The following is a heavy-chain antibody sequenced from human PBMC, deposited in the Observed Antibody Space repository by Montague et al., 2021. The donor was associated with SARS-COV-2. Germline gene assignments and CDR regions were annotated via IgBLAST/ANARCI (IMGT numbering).Heavy chain of an antibody. CDR2: IYFSGGT. D-gene: IGHD3-10*01. V-gene: IGHV4-59*01. CDR1: GGSIDYYF. J-gene: IGHJ6*02. CDR3: ARGEWVYGSGTHDSATNFVYKGVDV. Sequence: SETLSLTCTVSGGSIDYYFWTWIRQPPGERMQWIGYIYFSGGTMYNPALKSRLTISLDRPKNQFSLNLRSVTAADTAIYYCARGEWVYGSGTHDSATNFVYKGVDVWGPGTTVTVSS.